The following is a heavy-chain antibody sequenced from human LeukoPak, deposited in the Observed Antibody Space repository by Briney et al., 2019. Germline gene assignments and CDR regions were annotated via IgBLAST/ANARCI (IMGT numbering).Heavy chain of an antibody. CDR1: GFTFSDYY. CDR2: ITGSGGST. V-gene: IGHV3-23*01. CDR3: ARDLAVWSGS. Sequence: GGSLRLSCAASGFTFSDYYMSWVRQAPGKGLEWVSSITGSGGSTFYADSVKGRFTISRDNSKNTLYLQMNRLRAEDTALYYCARDLAVWSGSWGQGTLVTVSS. D-gene: IGHD3-3*01. J-gene: IGHJ5*02.